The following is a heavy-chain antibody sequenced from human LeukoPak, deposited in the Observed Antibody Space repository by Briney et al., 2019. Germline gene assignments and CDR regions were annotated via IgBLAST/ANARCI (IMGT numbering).Heavy chain of an antibody. Sequence: PGGSLRLSCAASGFTFNTYAMSWVRQAPGKGLEWVSAMSGSGGRTYYADSAKGRFTISRDNSKNTLYLQMNSLRAEDTAVYYCAKWGCSGGSCYPFDYWGQGTPVTVSS. V-gene: IGHV3-23*01. CDR1: GFTFNTYA. CDR2: MSGSGGRT. CDR3: AKWGCSGGSCYPFDY. D-gene: IGHD2-15*01. J-gene: IGHJ4*02.